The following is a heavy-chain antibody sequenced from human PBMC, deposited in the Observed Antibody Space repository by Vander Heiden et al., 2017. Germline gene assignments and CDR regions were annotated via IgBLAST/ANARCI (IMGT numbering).Heavy chain of an antibody. CDR1: GFTVSSTF. Sequence: EVQLVETGGGLIQPGGSLRLSCAASGFTVSSTFMSWVRQAPGKGLEWVSIIYDGITTYYADSVKGRFTISRDNSKNMLYLQMSSLRAEDTAVYYCVRELAVTSDAFDIWGQGTMVTVSS. CDR2: IYDGITT. CDR3: VRELAVTSDAFDI. J-gene: IGHJ3*02. V-gene: IGHV3-53*02. D-gene: IGHD2-21*02.